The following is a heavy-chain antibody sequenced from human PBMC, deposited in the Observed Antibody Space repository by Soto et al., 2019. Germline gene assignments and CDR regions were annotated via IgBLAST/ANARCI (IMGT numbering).Heavy chain of an antibody. Sequence: TSETLSLTCTVSGGSIRGYYWSWIRPPPGKELEYIGYIYYTGSTNYNPSLKSRVTISVDTSKNQFSLKLSSVTAADTAVYYYARLPWADYGGIFDHWGQGTLVTVSS. CDR2: IYYTGST. V-gene: IGHV4-59*01. D-gene: IGHD4-17*01. CDR3: ARLPWADYGGIFDH. J-gene: IGHJ5*02. CDR1: GGSIRGYY.